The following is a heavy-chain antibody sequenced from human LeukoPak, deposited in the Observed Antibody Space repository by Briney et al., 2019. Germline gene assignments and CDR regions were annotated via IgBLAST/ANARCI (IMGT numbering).Heavy chain of an antibody. CDR2: IGHDGTKI. CDR1: GFTFSTYG. D-gene: IGHD3-16*01. J-gene: IGHJ4*02. V-gene: IGHV3-30*02. CDR3: AKDHVTWGNRYFDH. Sequence: GGSLRLSCAASGFTFSTYGKHWVRQAPGKGLEWVAFIGHDGTKIYYADSVQGRFTISRDNSKNTLYLEMNSLSGEDTALYYCAKDHVTWGNRYFDHWGQGTLGTVSS.